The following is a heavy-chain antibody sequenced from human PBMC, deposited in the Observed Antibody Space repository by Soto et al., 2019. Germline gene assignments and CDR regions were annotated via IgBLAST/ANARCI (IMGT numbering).Heavy chain of an antibody. CDR3: ARVDHRGYFAILTDY. Sequence: QVQLQESGPGLVKPSQTLSLTCTVFGDSLSSGGHYWSWIRQHPGKGLEWIGHIYDSVNTYYSPSLRSRVTISADMSKNQFSLNLRSVTAADTAVYYCARVDHRGYFAILTDYWGQGTLVTVSS. V-gene: IGHV4-31*03. CDR2: IYDSVNT. J-gene: IGHJ4*02. D-gene: IGHD3-9*01. CDR1: GDSLSSGGHY.